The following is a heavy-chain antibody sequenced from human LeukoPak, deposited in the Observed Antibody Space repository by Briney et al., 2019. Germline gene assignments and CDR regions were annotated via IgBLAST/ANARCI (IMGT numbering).Heavy chain of an antibody. V-gene: IGHV3-74*01. CDR2: IYNDGSST. D-gene: IGHD5/OR15-5a*01. CDR3: VRESSSLRFFDF. J-gene: IGHJ4*02. CDR1: GLTFSNHL. Sequence: ESGGSLRLSGAASGLTFSNHLMHWVRQAPGRGLVWVSRIYNDGSSTTYADSVNGRFTISRDNTRNTLYLQMNGLRADDTAVYYCVRESSSLRFFDFWGQGSLVTVSS.